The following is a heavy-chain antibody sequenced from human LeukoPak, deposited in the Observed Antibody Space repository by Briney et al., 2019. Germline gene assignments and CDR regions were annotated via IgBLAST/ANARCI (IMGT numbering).Heavy chain of an antibody. D-gene: IGHD3-3*01. V-gene: IGHV3-49*04. CDR3: STSYYDFWSAF. CDR1: GFSFGDYA. Sequence: GGSLRLSCKGSGFSFGDYAMTWVRQAPGKGLEWVGFIRSKGYGGTTEYAASVKGRFTISRDDSKSIAYLQMNSLKTEDTAVYYCSTSYYDFWSAFWGQGTLVTVSS. J-gene: IGHJ4*02. CDR2: IRSKGYGGTT.